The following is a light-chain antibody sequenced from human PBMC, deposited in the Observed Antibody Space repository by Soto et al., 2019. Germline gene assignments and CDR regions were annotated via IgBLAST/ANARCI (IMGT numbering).Light chain of an antibody. Sequence: EIVLTQSPRTLSLSPGERATLSCRASQSRRSTSLAWYQQKPGQAPRLLISGASTRAADIPDRFSGSGSGTDFTLTIGRLEPEDLAVYYCQQYDSPPRTFGQGTKVEIK. CDR3: QQYDSPPRT. V-gene: IGKV3-20*01. CDR2: GAS. CDR1: QSRRSTS. J-gene: IGKJ1*01.